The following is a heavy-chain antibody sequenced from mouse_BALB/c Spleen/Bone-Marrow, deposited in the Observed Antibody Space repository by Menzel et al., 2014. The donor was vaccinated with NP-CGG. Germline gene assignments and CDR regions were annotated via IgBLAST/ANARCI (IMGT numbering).Heavy chain of an antibody. V-gene: IGHV1-7*01. CDR2: INPSTGYT. D-gene: IGHD2-3*01. Sequence: QVQLQQSGAELAKPGASVKMSCKASGYTFTSYWMHWVKQRPGQGLEWIGYINPSTGYTEYNQKFKDKATLTADKSSSTAYMQLSSLTSEDSAVYYCARERYAGYYFDSWGQGTTLTVSS. CDR3: ARERYAGYYFDS. J-gene: IGHJ2*01. CDR1: GYTFTSYW.